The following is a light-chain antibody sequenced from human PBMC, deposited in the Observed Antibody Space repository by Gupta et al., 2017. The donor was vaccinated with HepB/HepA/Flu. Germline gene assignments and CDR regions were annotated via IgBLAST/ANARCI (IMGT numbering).Light chain of an antibody. Sequence: DVVMTQSPLSLPVTLGQSASISCRSSQNLLFSDGNTFLHGFQQRPGQSPRRRIYRVSNRDSGVPDRCSGRGSGTDCTLEIRRVEAEDVGVYDCVQGTHWPRTFGGGTKVEIK. CDR1: QNLLFSDGNTF. J-gene: IGKJ4*01. V-gene: IGKV2-30*01. CDR3: VQGTHWPRT. CDR2: RVS.